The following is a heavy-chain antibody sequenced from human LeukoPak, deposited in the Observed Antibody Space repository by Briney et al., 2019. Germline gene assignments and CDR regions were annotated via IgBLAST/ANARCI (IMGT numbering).Heavy chain of an antibody. CDR1: GGSISSYY. D-gene: IGHD5-18*01. CDR2: IYYSGST. J-gene: IGHJ4*02. Sequence: SETLSLTCTVSGGSISSYYWNWIRQPPGKGLEWIGYIYYSGSTNYNPSLKSRVTISVDTSKNQFSLKLSSVTDAGTAVYYCVSRGYSYGNFDYWGQGTLVTVPS. CDR3: VSRGYSYGNFDY. V-gene: IGHV4-59*08.